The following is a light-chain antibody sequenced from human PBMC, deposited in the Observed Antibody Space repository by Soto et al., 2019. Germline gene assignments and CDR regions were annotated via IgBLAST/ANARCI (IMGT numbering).Light chain of an antibody. CDR3: LLYKP. CDR1: QSVSSSY. Sequence: XSLSCSASQSVSSSYLGLXQQKPGQAPRLLIXGASSRATGIPDRFSGSGSGKASSLNISRLGTQDCAVFYCLLYKPFGEGTKVDIK. CDR2: GAS. V-gene: IGKV3-20*01. J-gene: IGKJ1*01.